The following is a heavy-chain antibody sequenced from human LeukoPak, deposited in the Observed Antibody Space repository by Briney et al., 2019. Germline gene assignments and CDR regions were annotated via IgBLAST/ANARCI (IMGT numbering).Heavy chain of an antibody. D-gene: IGHD5-18*01. CDR1: GFTFSNYR. V-gene: IGHV3-74*01. J-gene: IGHJ4*02. CDR2: INSDGSST. CDR3: AREGSYGQFDY. Sequence: GGSLRLSCAASGFTFSNYRMHWARHAPGKGLVWVSRINSDGSSTSYADSVKGRFTISRDNAKNTLYLQMNSLRAEDTAVYYCAREGSYGQFDYWGQGTLVTVSS.